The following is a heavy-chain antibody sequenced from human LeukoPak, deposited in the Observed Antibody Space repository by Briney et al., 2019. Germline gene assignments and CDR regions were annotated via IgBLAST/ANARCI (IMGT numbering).Heavy chain of an antibody. CDR2: IYNSGST. CDR1: GGSISSYY. Sequence: SGTLSLTCTVSGGSISSYYWNWIRQAPGKGLEWIGYIYNSGSTKYNPSLKSRVTISVDTSKNQFSLKLSSVTAADTAVYYCARDRGCTNGVCHRDFDYWGQGTLVTVSS. CDR3: ARDRGCTNGVCHRDFDY. V-gene: IGHV4-59*01. D-gene: IGHD2-8*01. J-gene: IGHJ4*02.